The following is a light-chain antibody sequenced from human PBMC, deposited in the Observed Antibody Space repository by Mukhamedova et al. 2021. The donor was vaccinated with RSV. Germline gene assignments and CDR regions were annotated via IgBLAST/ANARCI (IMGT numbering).Light chain of an antibody. J-gene: IGLJ3*02. CDR3: SSYSSTTSHTV. V-gene: IGLV2-14*01. Sequence: GRVPRLIIYEVSYRPSGISDRFSGSKSGNTASLTISGLQAEDEADYYCSSYSSTTSHTVFGGGTKLTVL. CDR2: EVS.